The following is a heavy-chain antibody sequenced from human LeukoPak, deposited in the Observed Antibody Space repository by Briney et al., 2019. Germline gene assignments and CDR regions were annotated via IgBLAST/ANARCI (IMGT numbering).Heavy chain of an antibody. CDR1: GGSISSYY. CDR3: ARSAGYYDSSGYYLNFDY. CDR2: IYYSGST. Sequence: PSETLSLTCTVSGGSISSYYWSWIRQPPGKGLEWIGYIYYSGSTNYNPSLKGRVTMSVDTSKNQFSLKLSSVTAADTAVYYCARSAGYYDSSGYYLNFDYWGQGTLVTVSS. D-gene: IGHD3-22*01. V-gene: IGHV4-59*12. J-gene: IGHJ4*02.